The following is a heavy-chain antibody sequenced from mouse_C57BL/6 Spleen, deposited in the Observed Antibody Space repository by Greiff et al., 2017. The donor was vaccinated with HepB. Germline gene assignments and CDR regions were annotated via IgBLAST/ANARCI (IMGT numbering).Heavy chain of an antibody. D-gene: IGHD1-1*01. Sequence: QVQLQQPGAELVRPGSSVKLSCKASGYTFTSYWMHWVKQRPIQGLEWIGNIDPSDSETHYNQKFKDKATLTVDKSSSTAYMQLSSLTSEDSAVYYCARSNYYYCSNYWYFEVWGTGTTVTVSS. CDR3: ARSNYYYCSNYWYFEV. CDR2: IDPSDSET. J-gene: IGHJ1*03. CDR1: GYTFTSYW. V-gene: IGHV1-52*01.